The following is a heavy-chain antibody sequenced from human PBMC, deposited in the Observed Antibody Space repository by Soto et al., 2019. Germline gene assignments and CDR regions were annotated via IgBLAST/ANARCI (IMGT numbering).Heavy chain of an antibody. Sequence: SETLSLTCTVSGGSISSSSYYWGWIRQPPGKGLEWIGSIYYSGSTYYNPSLKSRVTISVDTSKNQFSLKLSSVTAADTAVYYCARPFHDYSNYGMDVWGQGTTVTVSS. CDR3: ARPFHDYSNYGMDV. D-gene: IGHD4-4*01. CDR2: IYYSGST. V-gene: IGHV4-39*01. CDR1: GGSISSSSYY. J-gene: IGHJ6*02.